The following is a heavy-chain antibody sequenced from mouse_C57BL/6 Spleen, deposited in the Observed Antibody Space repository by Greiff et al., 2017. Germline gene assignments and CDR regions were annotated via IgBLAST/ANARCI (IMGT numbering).Heavy chain of an antibody. J-gene: IGHJ3*01. D-gene: IGHD1-1*01. CDR3: ARHGITTPPWFAY. Sequence: EVMLVESGGDLVKPGGSLKLSCAASGFTFSSYGMSWVRQTPDKRLEWVATISSGGSYTYYPDSVKGRFTISRDNAKNTLYLQMSSLKSEDTAMYYCARHGITTPPWFAYWGQRTLVSVSA. CDR2: ISSGGSYT. V-gene: IGHV5-6*02. CDR1: GFTFSSYG.